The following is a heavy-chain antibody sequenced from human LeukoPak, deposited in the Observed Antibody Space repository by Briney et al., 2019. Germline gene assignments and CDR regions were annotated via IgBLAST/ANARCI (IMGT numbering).Heavy chain of an antibody. V-gene: IGHV3-23*01. Sequence: GGSLRLSCAASGFTFSSYAMSWVRQAPGKGLEWVSSISGSGGRTYYADSVKGPFTISRDNSKNTLYLQMNSLRAEDTAVYVCACTYSSSWYSDYWGQGTLVTVSS. CDR2: ISGSGGRT. J-gene: IGHJ4*02. CDR3: ACTYSSSWYSDY. CDR1: GFTFSSYA. D-gene: IGHD6-13*01.